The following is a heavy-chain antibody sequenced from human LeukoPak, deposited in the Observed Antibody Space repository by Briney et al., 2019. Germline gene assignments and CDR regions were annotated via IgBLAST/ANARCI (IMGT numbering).Heavy chain of an antibody. J-gene: IGHJ6*02. CDR1: GFTVSNNY. CDR2: IYSGNRT. V-gene: IGHV3-66*04. D-gene: IGHD3-3*01. CDR3: ARLTSGNGLDV. Sequence: SGVSLRLSCAASGFTVSNNYMTWVRQAPGKGLEWVSVIYSGNRTKYADSVKGRFIISRDNSKNTLLFQMNSLRAEDTAVYYCARLTSGNGLDVWGRGTTVTVS.